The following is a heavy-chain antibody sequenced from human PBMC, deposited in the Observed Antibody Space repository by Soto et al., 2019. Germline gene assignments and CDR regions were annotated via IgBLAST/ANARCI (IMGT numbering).Heavy chain of an antibody. CDR1: GFTFSSYA. V-gene: IGHV3-23*01. J-gene: IGHJ6*02. CDR3: SEAVTLLYGGNPYCYYGMDV. D-gene: IGHD4-17*01. Sequence: GGSLRLSCAASGFTFSSYAMSWVRQAPGKGLEWVSAIRGSGGSTYYADSVKGWFTISRDNSKNTLYLQMNSQIAEDSVLYYCSEAVTLLYGGNPYCYYGMDVWGQGTTVTVSS. CDR2: IRGSGGST.